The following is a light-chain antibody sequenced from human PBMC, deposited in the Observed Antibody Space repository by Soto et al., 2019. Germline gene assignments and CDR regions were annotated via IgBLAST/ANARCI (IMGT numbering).Light chain of an antibody. CDR2: DAS. Sequence: ETVMTQSPATLSVSPGERATLSCRASQSVSTNLAWYQQKPGQTPRLLIYDASIRATSGPANFSGSGSGTEFTLTIGSLQSEDFAVYYCQQYNSWPLTFGGGTKVGIK. J-gene: IGKJ4*01. V-gene: IGKV3-15*01. CDR1: QSVSTN. CDR3: QQYNSWPLT.